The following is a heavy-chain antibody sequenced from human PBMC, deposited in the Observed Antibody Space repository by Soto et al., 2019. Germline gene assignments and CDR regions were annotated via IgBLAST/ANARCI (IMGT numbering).Heavy chain of an antibody. CDR2: IYHSGST. CDR3: ARGMTTVNTLDY. J-gene: IGHJ4*02. CDR1: GGSISSGGYS. Sequence: SETLSLTCTVSGGSISSGGYSWSWIRQPPGKGLEWIGYIYHSGSTYYNPSLKSRVTISVDRSKNQFSLKLSSVTAADTAVYYCARGMTTVNTLDYWGQGTLVTVSS. D-gene: IGHD4-4*01. V-gene: IGHV4-30-2*01.